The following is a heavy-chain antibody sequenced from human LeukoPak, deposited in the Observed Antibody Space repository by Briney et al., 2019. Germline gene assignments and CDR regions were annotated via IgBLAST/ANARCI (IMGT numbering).Heavy chain of an antibody. CDR2: INPNSGGT. CDR3: ARDIRSDYVTGDY. D-gene: IGHD4-17*01. V-gene: IGHV1-2*02. J-gene: IGHJ4*02. CDR1: GHTFTGYY. Sequence: ASVKVSCKASGHTFTGYYMHWVRQAPGQGLEWMGWINPNSGGTNYAQKFQGRVTMTRDTSISTAYMELSRLRSDDTAMYYCARDIRSDYVTGDYWGQGTPVIVSS.